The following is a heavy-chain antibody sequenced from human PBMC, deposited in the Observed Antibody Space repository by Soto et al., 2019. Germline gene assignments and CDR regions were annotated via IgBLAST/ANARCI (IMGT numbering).Heavy chain of an antibody. CDR3: ASLKRGSYYFDY. V-gene: IGHV4-59*01. D-gene: IGHD3-16*01. Sequence: SETLSLTCTVSGGSISSYYWSWIRQPPGKGLEWIGYIYYSGSTNYNPSLKSRVTISVDTSKNQFSLKLSSVTAADTAVYYCASLKRGSYYFDYWGQGTLVTVPQ. J-gene: IGHJ4*02. CDR2: IYYSGST. CDR1: GGSISSYY.